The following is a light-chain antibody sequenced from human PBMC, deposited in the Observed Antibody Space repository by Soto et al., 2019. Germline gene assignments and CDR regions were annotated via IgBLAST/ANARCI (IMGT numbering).Light chain of an antibody. V-gene: IGKV1-5*03. CDR2: KAS. CDR3: QQYNDYWT. J-gene: IGKJ1*01. Sequence: DIQMTQSPSTLSASPGDRVTITCRSSQSISNWLAWYQQKPGRAPKLLIYKASTLESGVPSRFSGSGSGTEVPLTISSLQPDDFAIYYCQQYNDYWTLGQENRVEI. CDR1: QSISNW.